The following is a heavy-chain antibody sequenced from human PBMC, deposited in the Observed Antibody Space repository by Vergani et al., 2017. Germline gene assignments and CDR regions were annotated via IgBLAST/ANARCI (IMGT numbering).Heavy chain of an antibody. CDR3: ARGRPRSSGWHYYYYGMDV. CDR2: INHRGGT. CDR1: GGSFSGYY. D-gene: IGHD6-19*01. J-gene: IGHJ6*02. V-gene: IGHV4-34*01. Sequence: QVQLQQWGAGLLKPSEILSLTCDVYGGSFSGYYWSWIRQPPGKGLEWIGEINHRGGTNYNPSLQSRVTISVDTSKNQVPLKLSAVTAADTAVYYCARGRPRSSGWHYYYYGMDVWGQGTTVTVSS.